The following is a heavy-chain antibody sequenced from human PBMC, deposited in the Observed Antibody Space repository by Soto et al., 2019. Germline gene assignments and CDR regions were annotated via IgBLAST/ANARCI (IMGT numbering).Heavy chain of an antibody. J-gene: IGHJ4*02. D-gene: IGHD5-12*01. V-gene: IGHV1-69*04. CDR2: IIPILGIA. CDR3: ARDLGGSGYDYGY. CDR1: GGTFSSYT. Sequence: ASVKVSCKASGGTFSSYTISWVRQAPGQGLEWMGRIIPILGIANYAQKFQGRVTITADKSTSTAYMELSSLRSEDTAVYYCARDLGGSGYDYGYWGQGTLVTVSS.